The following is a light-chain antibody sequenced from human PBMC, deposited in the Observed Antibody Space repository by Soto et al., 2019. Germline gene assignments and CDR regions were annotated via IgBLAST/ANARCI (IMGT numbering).Light chain of an antibody. Sequence: ASISCRGSQRIRTDLAWYKQRSGEGPTRLISDAPSRATGLPARFSGRGSGREIILTTCSRQQPEFLEYYYEHYNNRTPWTFGQGTKVDFK. V-gene: IGKV3D-15*01. CDR3: EHYNNRTPWT. CDR2: DAP. CDR1: QRIRTD. J-gene: IGKJ1*01.